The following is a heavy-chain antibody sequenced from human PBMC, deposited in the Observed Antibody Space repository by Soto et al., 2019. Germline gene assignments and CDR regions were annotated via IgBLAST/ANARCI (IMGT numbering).Heavy chain of an antibody. D-gene: IGHD4-17*01. J-gene: IGHJ4*02. CDR1: GYTFSHYW. CDR3: ANDLYGDTAL. Sequence: EVQLVESGGDLVQPGGSLRLSCAASGYTFSHYWMHWVRQAPGKGLVWVSRVNPAGTITTYADSVKGRFTISRDNAKNTLYFQMNSLRVEETALYYCANDLYGDTALWGQGTPVTVSS. CDR2: VNPAGTIT. V-gene: IGHV3-74*01.